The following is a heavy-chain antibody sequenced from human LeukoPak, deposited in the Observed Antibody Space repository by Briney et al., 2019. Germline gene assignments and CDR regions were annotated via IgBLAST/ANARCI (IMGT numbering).Heavy chain of an antibody. CDR3: ATEKDLLLDS. D-gene: IGHD1-26*01. V-gene: IGHV1-24*01. CDR2: FDPGDDET. J-gene: IGHJ5*01. Sequence: MGGFDPGDDETIYAQKFQGRVTMTEDTSTDTAYLELSSLRSEDTAVYFCATEKDLLLDSWGQGTPVTVSS.